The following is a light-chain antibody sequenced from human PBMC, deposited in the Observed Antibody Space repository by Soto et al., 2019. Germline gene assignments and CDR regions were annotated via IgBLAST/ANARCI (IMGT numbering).Light chain of an antibody. J-gene: IGLJ2*01. Sequence: QSVLTQPPSVSGAPGQRVTISCTGSNSNIGAGYDVHWYQQLPGRAPKLLIYGNTNRPSGVPDRFSGSKSGTSASLAITGLQAEDEADYYCLSFDSSLSVVFGGGTKLTV. CDR1: NSNIGAGYD. V-gene: IGLV1-40*01. CDR2: GNT. CDR3: LSFDSSLSVV.